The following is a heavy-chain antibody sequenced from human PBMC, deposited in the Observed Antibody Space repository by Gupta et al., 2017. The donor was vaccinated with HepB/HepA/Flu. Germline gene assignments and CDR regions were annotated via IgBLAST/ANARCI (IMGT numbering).Heavy chain of an antibody. CDR3: ARRSSGWYINYFDY. CDR1: AGSFSGYY. CDR2: INHSGST. Sequence: QVQLQQWGAGLLKPSETLSLTCAVYAGSFSGYYWSWLRQPPGKGLEWIGEINHSGSTNYNPSLKSRVTISVDTSKNQFSLKLSSVTAADTAVYYCARRSSGWYINYFDYWGQGTLVTVSS. J-gene: IGHJ4*02. V-gene: IGHV4-34*01. D-gene: IGHD6-19*01.